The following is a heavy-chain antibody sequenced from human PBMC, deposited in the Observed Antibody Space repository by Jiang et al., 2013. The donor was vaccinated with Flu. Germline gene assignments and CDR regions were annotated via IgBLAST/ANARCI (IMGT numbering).Heavy chain of an antibody. D-gene: IGHD1-26*01. J-gene: IGHJ4*01. V-gene: IGHV7-4-1*01. CDR3: ARDVRSGSYDY. CDR1: TGYS. Sequence: TGYSMNWMRQAPGQGLEWIGYINXNTGNPTYAQGFTGRFVFSLDTSVTTGSICRSTSLKAEDTAVYYCARDVRSGSYDYWGQRNPGHRLL. CDR2: INXNTGNP.